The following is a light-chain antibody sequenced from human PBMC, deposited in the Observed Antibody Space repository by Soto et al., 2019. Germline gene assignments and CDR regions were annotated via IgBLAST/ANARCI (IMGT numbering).Light chain of an antibody. J-gene: IGKJ1*01. Sequence: DIQMLQYNSTVSASVGDRFTITCRASQSASTFLAWYQQKGGQAPKLLIYEATTVQSGVPSRSSCRGSGTEFTLTSSILQPDDFATYYYQHYSTYPPRTFGQGTNVEI. CDR3: QHYSTYPPRT. CDR1: QSASTF. CDR2: EAT. V-gene: IGKV1-5*01.